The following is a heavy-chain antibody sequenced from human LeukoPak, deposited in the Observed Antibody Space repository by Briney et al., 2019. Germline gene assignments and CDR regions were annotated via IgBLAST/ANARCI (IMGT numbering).Heavy chain of an antibody. CDR2: INHSGST. Sequence: SETLSLTCAVYGGSFSGYYWSWIRQPPGKGLEWIGEINHSGSTNYNPSLKSRVTISVDTSKNQFSLKLSSVTAADTAVYYCARDGVWFGELSVSALVDYWGQGTLVTVSS. CDR1: GGSFSGYY. D-gene: IGHD3-10*01. CDR3: ARDGVWFGELSVSALVDY. J-gene: IGHJ4*02. V-gene: IGHV4-34*01.